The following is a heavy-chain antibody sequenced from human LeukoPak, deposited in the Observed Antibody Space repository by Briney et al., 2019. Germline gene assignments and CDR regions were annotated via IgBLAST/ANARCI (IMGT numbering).Heavy chain of an antibody. D-gene: IGHD3-10*01. CDR1: GFTFSSYA. Sequence: GGSLRLSCAASGFTFSSYAMTWVRQAPGEGLQWVSAISRSGGNTYYADSVKGRFTISRDNSNNTLYLQLNSLRAEDTAVYYCVKGDSQETGSYYGDCWGQGTLVTVSS. CDR3: VKGDSQETGSYYGDC. CDR2: ISRSGGNT. V-gene: IGHV3-23*01. J-gene: IGHJ4*02.